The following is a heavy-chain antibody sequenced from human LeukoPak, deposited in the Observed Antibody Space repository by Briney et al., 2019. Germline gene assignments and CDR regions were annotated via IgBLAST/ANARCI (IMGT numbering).Heavy chain of an antibody. CDR2: INPSGATT. V-gene: IGHV1-46*01. CDR3: AREGGFWSGYSNGAFDI. Sequence: GASVKVSCKAPGYTFTTYYFHWVRQAPGQGLEWMGIINPSGATTIYAQKFQGRVTMTGDMSTSTVYMELSSLRSEDTAVYYCAREGGFWSGYSNGAFDIWGQGTMVTVSS. J-gene: IGHJ3*02. D-gene: IGHD3-3*01. CDR1: GYTFTTYY.